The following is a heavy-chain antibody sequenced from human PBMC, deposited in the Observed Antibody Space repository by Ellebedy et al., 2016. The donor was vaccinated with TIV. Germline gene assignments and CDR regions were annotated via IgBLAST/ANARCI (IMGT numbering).Heavy chain of an antibody. CDR1: GFTFSGCW. CDR2: IKKEGGEA. J-gene: IGHJ4*02. Sequence: GESLKISCAASGFTFSGCWMGWVRQAPGKGLEWVANIKKEGGEAYDVDSVKGRFTISRDNAKNLLYLQMSNLRAEDTDVFYCAKAGGRHSTGSGFYWGQGTRVTVST. V-gene: IGHV3-7*03. CDR3: AKAGGRHSTGSGFY. D-gene: IGHD2-2*01.